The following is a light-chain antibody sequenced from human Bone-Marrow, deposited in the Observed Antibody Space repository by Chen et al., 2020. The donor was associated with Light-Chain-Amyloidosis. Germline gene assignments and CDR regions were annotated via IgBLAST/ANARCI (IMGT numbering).Light chain of an antibody. CDR2: RDT. CDR3: QSADSSGTYEVI. V-gene: IGLV3-25*03. Sequence: SYVLTQPPSVSVSPGQKARITCSGDDLPTKYAHWYQQKPGQAPVLVIHRDTERPSGISERFSGSTSGTTATVNISGVQAEDKADYHCQSADSSGTYEVIFGGGTKLTVL. CDR1: DLPTKY. J-gene: IGLJ2*01.